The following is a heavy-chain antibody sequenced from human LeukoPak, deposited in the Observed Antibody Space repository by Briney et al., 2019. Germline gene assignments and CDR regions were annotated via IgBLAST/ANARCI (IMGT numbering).Heavy chain of an antibody. D-gene: IGHD3-10*01. V-gene: IGHV1-69*13. CDR1: GGTFSSYA. J-gene: IGHJ4*02. CDR3: ARDLMVRGVISI. Sequence: SVKVSCKASGGTFSSYAISWVRQAPGQGLEWMGGIIPIFGTANYAQKFQGRVTITADESTSTAYMELSSLRSEDTAVYYCARDLMVRGVISIWGQGALVTVSS. CDR2: IIPIFGTA.